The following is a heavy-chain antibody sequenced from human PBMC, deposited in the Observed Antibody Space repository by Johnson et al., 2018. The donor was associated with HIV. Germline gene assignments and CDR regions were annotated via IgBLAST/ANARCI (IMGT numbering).Heavy chain of an antibody. J-gene: IGHJ3*02. Sequence: QVQLVESGGGLVKPGGSLRLSCAASGFIFSSYGMHWVRQAPGKGLEWVAVIWSDGSNKYYADSVKGRFTISRDNSKNTLYLQMNSLRAEDTAVYYCARDRVWFGELYAFDIWGQGTMVTVSS. D-gene: IGHD3-10*01. CDR1: GFIFSSYG. V-gene: IGHV3-33*08. CDR2: IWSDGSNK. CDR3: ARDRVWFGELYAFDI.